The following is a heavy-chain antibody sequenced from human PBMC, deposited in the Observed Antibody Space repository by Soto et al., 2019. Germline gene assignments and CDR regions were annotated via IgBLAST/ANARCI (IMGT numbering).Heavy chain of an antibody. V-gene: IGHV3-7*01. CDR2: IKQDGSEK. Sequence: HPGGSLRLSCAASGFTFSSYWMSWVRQAPGKGLEWVANIKQDGSEKYYVDSVKGRFTISRDNAKNSLYLQMNSLRAEDTAVYYWARGGSSWSLRRSGYWGQGPQVTVTS. D-gene: IGHD6-13*01. J-gene: IGHJ4*02. CDR3: ARGGSSWSLRRSGY. CDR1: GFTFSSYW.